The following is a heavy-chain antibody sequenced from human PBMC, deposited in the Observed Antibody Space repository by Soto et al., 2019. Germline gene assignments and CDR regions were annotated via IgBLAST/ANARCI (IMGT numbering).Heavy chain of an antibody. CDR2: INHSGST. CDR3: AREGHCSSTGCPGDY. J-gene: IGHJ4*02. Sequence: QVQLQQWGAGLLKPSETLSLTCAVYGGSFSGYYWSWIRQPPGKGLGWIGEINHSGSTNYNPSLKSRVTISVDTSKNQFSLNLSSVTAADTAVYYCAREGHCSSTGCPGDYWGQGTLVTVSS. CDR1: GGSFSGYY. D-gene: IGHD2-2*01. V-gene: IGHV4-34*01.